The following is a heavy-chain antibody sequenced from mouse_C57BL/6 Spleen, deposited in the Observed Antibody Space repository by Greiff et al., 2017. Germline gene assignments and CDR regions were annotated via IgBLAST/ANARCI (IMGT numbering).Heavy chain of an antibody. CDR1: GFSFNTYA. D-gene: IGHD2-4*01. CDR2: IRSKSNNYAT. J-gene: IGHJ4*01. CDR3: VRHSDYDYDEYAMDY. V-gene: IGHV10-1*01. Sequence: GGGLVQPNGSLKLSCAASGFSFNTYAMNWVRQAPGKGLEWVARIRSKSNNYATYYADSVKDSITITRDDSESMLYLQMNNLTTEDTAMYYCVRHSDYDYDEYAMDYWGQGTSVTVSS.